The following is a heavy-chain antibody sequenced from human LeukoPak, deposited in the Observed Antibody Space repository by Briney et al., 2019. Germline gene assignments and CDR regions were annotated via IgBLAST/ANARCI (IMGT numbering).Heavy chain of an antibody. J-gene: IGHJ4*02. D-gene: IGHD3-10*01. CDR2: INPSGGST. Sequence: GASVKVSCKASGYTFTSYYMHWVRQAPGQGLEWMGIINPSGGSTSYAQKFQGRVTMTRDTSTSTVYMELSSLRSEDTAVYYCARSYYYGSGSYYTLYYFDYWGQGTPVTVSS. CDR1: GYTFTSYY. CDR3: ARSYYYGSGSYYTLYYFDY. V-gene: IGHV1-46*01.